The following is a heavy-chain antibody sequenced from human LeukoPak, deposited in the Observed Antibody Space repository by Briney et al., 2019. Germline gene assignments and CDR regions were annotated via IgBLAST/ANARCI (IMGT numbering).Heavy chain of an antibody. CDR2: IYYSGST. Sequence: SETLSLTCTVSGGSISTYYWGWIRQPPGKGLEWIGSIYYSGSTYYNPSLKSRVTISVDTSKNQFSLKLSSVTAADTAVYYCARNGSPGVRDFDYRGQGTLVTVSS. D-gene: IGHD1-26*01. CDR3: ARNGSPGVRDFDY. CDR1: GGSISTYY. V-gene: IGHV4-39*01. J-gene: IGHJ4*02.